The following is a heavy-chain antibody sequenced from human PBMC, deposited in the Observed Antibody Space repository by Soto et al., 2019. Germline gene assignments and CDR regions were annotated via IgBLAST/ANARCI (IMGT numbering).Heavy chain of an antibody. Sequence: QVTLKESGPVLVKPTETLTLTCTVSGFSLSNARMGVSWIRQPQGKALEWLEHIFSNDEKSYSTSLKSRLTISKDTSKSQVVLTMTNMDPVDTATYYCARTLGPDDYGDQGGWFDPWGQGTLVAVSS. J-gene: IGHJ5*02. D-gene: IGHD4-17*01. CDR3: ARTLGPDDYGDQGGWFDP. CDR2: IFSNDEK. CDR1: GFSLSNARMG. V-gene: IGHV2-26*01.